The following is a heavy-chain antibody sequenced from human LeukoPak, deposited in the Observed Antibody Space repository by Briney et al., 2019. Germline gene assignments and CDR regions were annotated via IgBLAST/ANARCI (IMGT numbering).Heavy chain of an antibody. CDR1: GHRFTNHW. Sequence: GESLKISSEVSGHRFTNHWIGWVRQMPGKGLEWMGIINLGDSDTKYSPSFQGQVTISLDKSICTAYLQWRSLKASDTAMYYCARRPYSGSPNWFDPWGQGTLVTVSS. J-gene: IGHJ5*02. CDR2: INLGDSDT. D-gene: IGHD1-26*01. CDR3: ARRPYSGSPNWFDP. V-gene: IGHV5-51*01.